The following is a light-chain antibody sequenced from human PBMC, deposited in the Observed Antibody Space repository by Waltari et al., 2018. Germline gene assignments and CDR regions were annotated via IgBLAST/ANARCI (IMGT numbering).Light chain of an antibody. CDR3: SSYTSSSTYV. J-gene: IGLJ1*01. CDR2: EVS. Sequence: QSALTQPASVSGSPVQSITISCTGTSSDVRGDTYVSWYQPHPGKATKLMIYEVSNRPSGFSNRFSGSKSGNTASLTISGLQAEDEADYYCSSYTSSSTYVFGTGTKVTVL. CDR1: SSDVRGDTY. V-gene: IGLV2-14*01.